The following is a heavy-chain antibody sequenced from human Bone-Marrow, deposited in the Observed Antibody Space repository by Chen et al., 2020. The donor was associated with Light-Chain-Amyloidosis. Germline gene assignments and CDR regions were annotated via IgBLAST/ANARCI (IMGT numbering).Heavy chain of an antibody. CDR2: IYPDDSDA. CDR3: AIRRDGYNFDF. J-gene: IGHJ4*02. CDR1: GYTFPNYW. D-gene: IGHD5-12*01. V-gene: IGHV5-51*01. Sequence: EVQLEQSGPEVKKPGESLKISCKGPGYTFPNYWISWVRQMPGKGLELMGVIYPDDSDARYSPSFEGQVTISADKSITTAYLQWRSLKASDTAMYYCAIRRDGYNFDFWGQGTLVTVSS.